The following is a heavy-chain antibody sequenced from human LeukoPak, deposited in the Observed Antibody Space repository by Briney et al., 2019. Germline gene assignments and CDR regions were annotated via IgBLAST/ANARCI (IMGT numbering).Heavy chain of an antibody. D-gene: IGHD3-10*01. V-gene: IGHV4-4*07. CDR3: ARHDGERSGSLSY. Sequence: SETLSLTCTVSGDSIRNYFWSWIRQPAGKGLEWVGRIYTSGSTDYNPSLKSRVTLSVDTSKNQFSLKLWSVTAADTAVYYCARHDGERSGSLSYWGQGTLVTVSS. J-gene: IGHJ4*02. CDR1: GDSIRNYF. CDR2: IYTSGST.